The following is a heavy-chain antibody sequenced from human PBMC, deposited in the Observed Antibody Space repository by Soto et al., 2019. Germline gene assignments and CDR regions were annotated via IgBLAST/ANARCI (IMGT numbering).Heavy chain of an antibody. D-gene: IGHD1-1*01. Sequence: EVQLLESGGGSVQPGGALRLSCAASGFTFSSYAMHWDRRPPGKGLERVSSISARGGTAYYADSVKGRFSISRDSLVNTLYLQMESLRGGGTAVYYCAKGRGQNWNFDYWGQGLLVSVSP. CDR2: ISARGGTA. CDR3: AKGRGQNWNFDY. V-gene: IGHV3-23*01. J-gene: IGHJ4*02. CDR1: GFTFSSYA.